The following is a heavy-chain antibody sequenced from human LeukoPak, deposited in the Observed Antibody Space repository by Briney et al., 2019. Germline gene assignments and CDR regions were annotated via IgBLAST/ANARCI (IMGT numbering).Heavy chain of an antibody. V-gene: IGHV3-7*01. J-gene: IGHJ4*02. CDR1: GFSFSDYG. CDR2: IKQDGSEK. Sequence: GGSLRLSCGASGFSFSDYGMHWVRQAPGKGLEWVANIKQDGSEKYYVDSVKGRFTISRDNAKNSLYLQMNSLRAEDTAVYYCARTDFWSGYYTDFDYWGQGTLVTVSS. D-gene: IGHD3-3*01. CDR3: ARTDFWSGYYTDFDY.